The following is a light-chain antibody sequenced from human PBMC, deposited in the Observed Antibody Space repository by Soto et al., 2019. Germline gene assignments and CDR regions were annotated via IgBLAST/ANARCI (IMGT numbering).Light chain of an antibody. CDR2: EVS. CDR1: SSDVGGYKF. CDR3: GSYTGSIYV. J-gene: IGLJ1*01. V-gene: IGLV2-14*01. Sequence: QSALTQPASVSGSPGQSITISCTGTSSDVGGYKFVSWYQQHPGKAPKLMIYEVSNRPSGVSSRFSGSKSVNTASLTISGLQAEDEADYYCGSYTGSIYVFGTGTKVTVL.